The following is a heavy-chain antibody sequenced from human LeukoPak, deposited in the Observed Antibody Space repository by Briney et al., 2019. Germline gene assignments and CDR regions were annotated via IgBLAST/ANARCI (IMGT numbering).Heavy chain of an antibody. CDR1: RFTFDDYA. V-gene: IGHV3-9*03. CDR2: ISWNSGSI. CDR3: AKGSTYCGGDCYGYYFDY. D-gene: IGHD2-21*01. J-gene: IGHJ4*02. Sequence: GGSLRLSCAASRFTFDDYAMHWVRQAPGKGLEWVSGISWNSGSIGYADSVKGRFNISRDNAKNSLYLQMNSLRAEDVALYYCAKGSTYCGGDCYGYYFDYWGQGTLVTVSS.